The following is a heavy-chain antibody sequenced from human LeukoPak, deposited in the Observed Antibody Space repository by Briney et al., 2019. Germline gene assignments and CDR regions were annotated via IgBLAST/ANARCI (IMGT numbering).Heavy chain of an antibody. D-gene: IGHD4-17*01. CDR2: INHSGST. J-gene: IGHJ4*02. CDR3: ARGVHYGDSGGGYHFDY. Sequence: SETLSLTCAVYGGSFSGYYWSWIRQPPGKGLEWIGEINHSGSTNYNPSLKSRVTISVDTSKNQFSLKLSSVTAADTVVYYCARGVHYGDSGGGYHFDYWGQGTLVTVSS. V-gene: IGHV4-34*01. CDR1: GGSFSGYY.